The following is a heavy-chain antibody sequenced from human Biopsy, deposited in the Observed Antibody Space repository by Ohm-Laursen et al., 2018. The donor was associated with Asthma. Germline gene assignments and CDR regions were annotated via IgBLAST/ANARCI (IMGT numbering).Heavy chain of an antibody. Sequence: GSLRLSCAASGFAVSRDPMFWVRQAPGKGLEWVSVIYSGGTSHTADSVRGRFTISRDYSKNTLYLQMHSLRAEDTAVYYCARGDSSNWSHYYFDYWGQGTLVTVSS. CDR3: ARGDSSNWSHYYFDY. CDR2: IYSGGTS. D-gene: IGHD3-22*01. J-gene: IGHJ4*02. V-gene: IGHV3-53*01. CDR1: GFAVSRDP.